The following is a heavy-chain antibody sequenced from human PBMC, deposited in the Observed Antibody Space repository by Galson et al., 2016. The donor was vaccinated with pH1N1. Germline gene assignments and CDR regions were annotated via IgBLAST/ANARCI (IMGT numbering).Heavy chain of an antibody. D-gene: IGHD5-12*01. CDR1: GFTFTSYA. CDR2: ILYDGTNE. V-gene: IGHV3-30*04. Sequence: SLRLSCAASGFTFTSYAMHWVRQAPGKGLEWVAVILYDGTNEYYADSVKGRFTISRDKTQSTVYLQMNSLRTEDTAVYYCARDSEYSGHGGFQWAQGTLGHVSS. CDR3: ARDSEYSGHGGFQ. J-gene: IGHJ4*02.